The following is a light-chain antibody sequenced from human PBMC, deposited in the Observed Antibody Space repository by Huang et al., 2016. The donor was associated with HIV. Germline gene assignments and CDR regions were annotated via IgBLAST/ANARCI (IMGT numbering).Light chain of an antibody. CDR3: HQSSSVPPT. CDR1: QTIGSS. CDR2: FAS. V-gene: IGKV6-21*02. Sequence: ETVLTQSPDFQSVTPKEKVIITCRASQTIGSSLHWDQKKPNQSPKLLIKFASQSISGVPSRFSGSGSGTDFTLTISSLEPEDTATYYCHQSSSVPPTFGPGATVDIK. J-gene: IGKJ3*01.